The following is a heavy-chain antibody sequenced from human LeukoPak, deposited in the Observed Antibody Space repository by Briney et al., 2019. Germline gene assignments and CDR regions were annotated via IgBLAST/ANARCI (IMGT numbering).Heavy chain of an antibody. D-gene: IGHD3-22*01. V-gene: IGHV4-59*01. Sequence: PSETLSLTCTVSGGSISSYYWSWIRQPPGKGLEWIGYIYYSGSTNYNPSLKSRVTISVDTSKNQFSLKLSSVTAADTAVYYCARGPYDSSGYYYGGAFDIWGQGTMVTVSS. CDR2: IYYSGST. CDR1: GGSISSYY. J-gene: IGHJ3*02. CDR3: ARGPYDSSGYYYGGAFDI.